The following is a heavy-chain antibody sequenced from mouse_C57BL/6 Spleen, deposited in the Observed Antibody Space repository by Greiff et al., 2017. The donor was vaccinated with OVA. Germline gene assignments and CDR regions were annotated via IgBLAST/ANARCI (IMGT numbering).Heavy chain of an antibody. CDR1: GYAFSSSW. Sequence: VKLQESGPELVKPGASVKISCKASGYAFSSSWMNWVKQRPGKGLAWIGRFYPGDGDTNYNGKFKGKATLTADKSSSTAYMQLSSLTSEDSAVYFCAREDSNYFRDYFDYWGQGTTLTVSS. CDR3: AREDSNYFRDYFDY. V-gene: IGHV1-82*01. CDR2: FYPGDGDT. J-gene: IGHJ2*01. D-gene: IGHD2-5*01.